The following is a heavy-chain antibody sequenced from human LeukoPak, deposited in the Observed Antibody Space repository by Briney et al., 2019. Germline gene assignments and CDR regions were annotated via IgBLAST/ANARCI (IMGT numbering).Heavy chain of an antibody. CDR2: NCYSGST. V-gene: IGHV4-59*01. Sequence: SKSLSLTCTVSGGSISGYYWTWIRQPPGKGLEWIGFNCYSGSTNYNSSLKSRVTISVDTSKNHFSLKLSSVTATDTAIYYCARGNWPPAFDIWGQGTLVT. D-gene: IGHD1-1*01. CDR3: ARGNWPPAFDI. J-gene: IGHJ3*02. CDR1: GGSISGYY.